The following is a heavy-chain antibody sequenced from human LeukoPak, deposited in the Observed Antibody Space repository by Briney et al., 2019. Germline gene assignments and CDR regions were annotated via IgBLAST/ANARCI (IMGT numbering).Heavy chain of an antibody. J-gene: IGHJ6*03. CDR1: GFTFGMDG. CDR2: IRYDGTNK. CDR3: ARASIAAADNYYYYYMDV. Sequence: GESRTPACAAAGFTFGMDGVGWVRQAPSKVIGWVAFIRYDGTNKYYADSVKGRFTNSRDNSTNTLYLQMNSLRAEDTAVYYSARASIAAADNYYYYYMDVWGKGTTVTFSS. D-gene: IGHD6-13*01. V-gene: IGHV3-30*02.